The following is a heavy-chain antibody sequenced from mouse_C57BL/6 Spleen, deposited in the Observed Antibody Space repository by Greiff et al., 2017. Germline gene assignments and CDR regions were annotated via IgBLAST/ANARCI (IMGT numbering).Heavy chain of an antibody. V-gene: IGHV5-17*01. J-gene: IGHJ4*01. Sequence: EVQLVESGGGLVKPGGSLKLSCEASGFTFSDYGMHWVRQAPGKGLEWVAYISSGNSTIYYADTVKGRFTISRDNAKNTLFLQMTSLRSEDTAMYYCARADSPMDYWGQGTSVTVSS. CDR3: ARADSPMDY. CDR2: ISSGNSTI. CDR1: GFTFSDYG. D-gene: IGHD2-12*01.